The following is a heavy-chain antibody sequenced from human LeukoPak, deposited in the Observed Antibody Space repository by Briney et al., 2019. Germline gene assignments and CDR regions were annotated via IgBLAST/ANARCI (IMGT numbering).Heavy chain of an antibody. Sequence: GGSLRLSCAASGFTVSSNYMSWVRQAPGKGLEWVSVIYSGGSTYYADSVKGRFTISRDNSKNTLYLQMNSLRAEDTAVYYCARGYNWNYYYYYGMDVWGQGTTVTVSS. CDR2: IYSGGST. CDR1: GFTVSSNY. J-gene: IGHJ6*02. CDR3: ARGYNWNYYYYYGMDV. D-gene: IGHD1-20*01. V-gene: IGHV3-53*01.